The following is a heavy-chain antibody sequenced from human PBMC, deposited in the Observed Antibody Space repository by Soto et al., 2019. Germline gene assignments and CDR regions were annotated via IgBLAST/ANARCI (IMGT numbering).Heavy chain of an antibody. CDR3: AHVFNSNSGSYRYFDY. J-gene: IGHJ4*02. CDR2: IYWDDDK. V-gene: IGHV2-5*02. D-gene: IGHD3-16*02. CDR1: GFSLSTSGVG. Sequence: QITLKESGPTLVKPTQPLTLTCTFSGFSLSTSGVGVGWIRQPPGKALEWLALIYWDDDKRYSPSLKTRLTITKDTSKNQVVLTMTNMDPVDTATYYCAHVFNSNSGSYRYFDYWGQGTLVTVSS.